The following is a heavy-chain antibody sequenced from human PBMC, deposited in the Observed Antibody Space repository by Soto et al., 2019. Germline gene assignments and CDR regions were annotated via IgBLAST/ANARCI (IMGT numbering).Heavy chain of an antibody. CDR2: INAGNGNT. D-gene: IGHD6-13*01. Sequence: ASVKVSCKASGYTFTSYAMHWVRQAPGQRLEWMGWINAGNGNTKYSQKFQGRVTITRDTSASTAYMELSSLRSEGTAVYYCAREQQLVGAFDIWGQGRMVTVSS. CDR1: GYTFTSYA. J-gene: IGHJ3*02. CDR3: AREQQLVGAFDI. V-gene: IGHV1-3*01.